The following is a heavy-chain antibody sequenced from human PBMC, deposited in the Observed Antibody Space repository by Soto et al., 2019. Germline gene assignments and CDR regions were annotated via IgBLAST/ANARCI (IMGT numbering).Heavy chain of an antibody. J-gene: IGHJ4*02. Sequence: SETLSLTCTVSGGSISNYFCNWIRQPAGKGMEWIGRIDNSGSTNYNPSLKSRVTMSADTSRNQFSLKLNSVTAADTAVYYCARGGQDFWSGPFDYWGQGAQVTVSS. D-gene: IGHD3-3*01. CDR2: IDNSGST. CDR3: ARGGQDFWSGPFDY. CDR1: GGSISNYF. V-gene: IGHV4-4*07.